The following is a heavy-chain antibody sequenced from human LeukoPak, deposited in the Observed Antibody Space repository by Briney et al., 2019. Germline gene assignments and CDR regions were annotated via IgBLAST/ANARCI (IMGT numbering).Heavy chain of an antibody. J-gene: IGHJ4*02. CDR1: GYTFTGYY. V-gene: IGHV1-2*02. CDR3: ARDYVEMATGGY. D-gene: IGHD5-24*01. CDR2: INPNSGGT. Sequence: ASVKVSCKASGYTFTGYYMHWVRQAPGQGREWMGWINPNSGGTNYAQKFQGRVTMTRDTSISTAYMEMSRLRSDDTAVYYCARDYVEMATGGYWGQGTLVTVSS.